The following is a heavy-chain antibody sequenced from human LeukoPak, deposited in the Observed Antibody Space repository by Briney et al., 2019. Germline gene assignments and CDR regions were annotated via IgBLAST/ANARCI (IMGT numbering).Heavy chain of an antibody. CDR2: VSDSGRNT. V-gene: IGHV3-23*01. J-gene: IGHJ4*02. CDR3: AREYHDSSGYLDY. Sequence: GGSLRLSCAASGFTFRRYGTTWVRQAPGKGLDWVSSVSDSGRNTYYADSVKGRFTISRDNSRNTLYLQMNSLRAEDTAVYYCAREYHDSSGYLDYWGQGTLVTVSS. CDR1: GFTFRRYG. D-gene: IGHD3-22*01.